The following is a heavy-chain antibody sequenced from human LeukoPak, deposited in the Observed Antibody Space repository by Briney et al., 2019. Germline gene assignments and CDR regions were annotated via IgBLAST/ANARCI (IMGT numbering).Heavy chain of an antibody. D-gene: IGHD4-11*01. V-gene: IGHV4-59*01. CDR3: ARGGTAVTTFGWLDP. J-gene: IGHJ5*02. Sequence: PSETLSLNCSVSGGSISSYFWSWLRQPPGKRLEWIGYIHYSGNTNYNTPLKSRVSMSVDTSKNQFSLKLSSVTAADTAVYYCARGGTAVTTFGWLDPWGPGTLVTVSS. CDR1: GGSISSYF. CDR2: IHYSGNT.